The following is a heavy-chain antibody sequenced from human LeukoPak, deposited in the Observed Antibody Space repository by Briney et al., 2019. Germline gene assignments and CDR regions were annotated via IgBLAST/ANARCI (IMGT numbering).Heavy chain of an antibody. Sequence: PSETLSLTCTVSGGSMSSYYWNWIRQPAGKGLEWIGRIYTSGSTNYNPSLKSRVIISVDTSKNQFSLKLSSVTAADTAVYYCAREDTDMVRGVIITVYWGQGTLVTVSS. J-gene: IGHJ4*02. CDR2: IYTSGST. V-gene: IGHV4-4*07. CDR3: AREDTDMVRGVIITVY. CDR1: GGSMSSYY. D-gene: IGHD3-10*01.